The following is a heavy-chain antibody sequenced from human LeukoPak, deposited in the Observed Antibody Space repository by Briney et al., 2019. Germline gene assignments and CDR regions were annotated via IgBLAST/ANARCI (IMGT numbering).Heavy chain of an antibody. D-gene: IGHD2-2*01. CDR3: ARGSPAVNMPFGP. CDR2: IIPIFGTA. Sequence: ASVKVSCKASGGTFSSYAISWVRQAPGQGLEWMGGIIPIFGTANYAQKFQGRVTITTDESTSTAYMELSSLRSEDTAVYYCARGSPAVNMPFGPWGQGTLVTVSS. V-gene: IGHV1-69*05. J-gene: IGHJ5*02. CDR1: GGTFSSYA.